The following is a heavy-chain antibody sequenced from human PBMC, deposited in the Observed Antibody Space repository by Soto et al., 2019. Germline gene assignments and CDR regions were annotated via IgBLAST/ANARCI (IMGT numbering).Heavy chain of an antibody. V-gene: IGHV4-59*01. Sequence: QVQLQESGPGLVKPSETLSLTCSISGGAIRTYSWSWIRQSPGKTMEWIWNAYYGGSTNYNHSLESRISISVDIPNNHLSLKMPSVTAEDTAVYSCARSGRYYGSGSYPPFDYWGQGILVTVSS. J-gene: IGHJ4*02. CDR3: ARSGRYYGSGSYPPFDY. CDR2: AYYGGST. D-gene: IGHD3-10*01. CDR1: GGAIRTYS.